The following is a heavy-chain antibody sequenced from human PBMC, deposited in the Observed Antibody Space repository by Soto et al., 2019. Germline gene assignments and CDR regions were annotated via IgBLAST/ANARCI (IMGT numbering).Heavy chain of an antibody. CDR2: IYWDDDK. Sequence: SGPTLVNPTQTLTLTCTFSGFSLSTSGVGVGWIRQPPGKALEWLALIYWDDDKRYSPSLKSRLTITKDTSKNQVVLTMTNMDPVNTATYCCVHTAAAGTGFDYWGQGTLVTVSS. J-gene: IGHJ4*02. CDR1: GFSLSTSGVG. D-gene: IGHD6-13*01. V-gene: IGHV2-5*02. CDR3: VHTAAAGTGFDY.